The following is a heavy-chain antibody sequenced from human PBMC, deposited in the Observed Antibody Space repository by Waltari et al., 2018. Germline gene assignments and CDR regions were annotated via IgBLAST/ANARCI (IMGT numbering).Heavy chain of an antibody. CDR3: ARENRQWLSPEPYYFDY. Sequence: QVQLVESGGGVVQPGTSLRLSCAASGFVFGPYALLWVRQAPGKGLEWLAVLSYDGSNKYYTDSVRGRFTISRDNSKNTMYLEMNSLRTDDTAIYYCARENRQWLSPEPYYFDYWGQGTPVTVTS. CDR2: LSYDGSNK. J-gene: IGHJ4*02. D-gene: IGHD6-19*01. V-gene: IGHV3-30*10. CDR1: GFVFGPYA.